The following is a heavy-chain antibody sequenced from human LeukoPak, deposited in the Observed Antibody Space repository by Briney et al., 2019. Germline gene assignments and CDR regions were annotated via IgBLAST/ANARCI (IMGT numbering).Heavy chain of an antibody. CDR1: GYSFFYYW. CDR3: ARRGIAAAAPVEY. D-gene: IGHD6-13*01. Sequence: GESLNFSCTGSGYSFFYYWIGWVRPMRGKGVGWMGIISPGDSATRYSTSIQGDVSISGHKTISTAYLQWSSLKASDTARYYCARRGIAAAAPVEYWGQGALVTVSS. CDR2: ISPGDSAT. J-gene: IGHJ4*02. V-gene: IGHV5-51*01.